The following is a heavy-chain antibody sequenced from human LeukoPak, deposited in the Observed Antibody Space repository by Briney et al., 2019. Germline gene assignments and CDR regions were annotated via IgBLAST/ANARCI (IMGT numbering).Heavy chain of an antibody. D-gene: IGHD1-26*01. Sequence: PSETLSLTCTVSGGSISSYYWSWIRQPAGKGLEWIGRIYTSGSTNYNPSLKSRVTMSVDTSKNQFSPKLSSVTAADTDVYYCARDRGGSYYRRIYYFDYWGQGTLVTVSS. V-gene: IGHV4-4*07. CDR1: GGSISSYY. CDR2: IYTSGST. CDR3: ARDRGGSYYRRIYYFDY. J-gene: IGHJ4*02.